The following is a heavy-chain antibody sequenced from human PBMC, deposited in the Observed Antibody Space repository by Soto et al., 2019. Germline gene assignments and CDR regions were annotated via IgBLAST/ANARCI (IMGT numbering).Heavy chain of an antibody. V-gene: IGHV1-18*04. Sequence: GASVKRSCKASCYPVTTYGITWVRQAPGQGLEWMGWISTYNGNTNYAQSLQGRVTMTRETSSTTAYMELRSLRSDDTAVYYFARVTTTFGVASKRPDNRGQRTRVTVFS. CDR2: ISTYNGNT. CDR3: ARVTTTFGVASKRPDN. D-gene: IGHD3-3*01. J-gene: IGHJ4*02. CDR1: CYPVTTYG.